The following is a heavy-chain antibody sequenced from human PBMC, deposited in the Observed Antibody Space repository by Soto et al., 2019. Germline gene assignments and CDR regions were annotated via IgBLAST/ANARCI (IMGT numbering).Heavy chain of an antibody. V-gene: IGHV3-13*01. D-gene: IGHD6-13*01. Sequence: EVQLVESGGGLVQPGGSLRLSCAASGFTFSSYDMLWVRQATGKGLEWVSAIGTAGDTYYPGSVKGRFTISRENAKNSLYLQMNSLRAGDTAVYYCARGRRKQLVLSYMDVWGKGTTVTVSS. CDR1: GFTFSSYD. J-gene: IGHJ6*03. CDR3: ARGRRKQLVLSYMDV. CDR2: IGTAGDT.